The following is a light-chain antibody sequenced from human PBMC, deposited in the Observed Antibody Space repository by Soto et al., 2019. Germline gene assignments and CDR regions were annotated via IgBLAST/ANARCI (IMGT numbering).Light chain of an antibody. CDR2: EGS. Sequence: QSVLTQPASVSGSPGQSITISCTGTSSDVGSYNHVSWYQQHPGKAPKLMIYEGSKRPSGVSNRFSGSKSGNTASLTLSGLQAEDEADYYCCSYAGSRVFGGGTKVTVL. J-gene: IGLJ3*02. V-gene: IGLV2-23*01. CDR3: CSYAGSRV. CDR1: SSDVGSYNH.